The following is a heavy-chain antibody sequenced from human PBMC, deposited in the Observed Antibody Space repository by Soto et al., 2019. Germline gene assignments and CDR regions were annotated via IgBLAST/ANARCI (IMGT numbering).Heavy chain of an antibody. CDR3: ARVPYYDFWSGYELGYYYYMDV. V-gene: IGHV4-59*01. CDR1: GGTISSYY. D-gene: IGHD3-3*01. Sequence: SETLSLTWTVSGGTISSYYWSWIRKTPGKGLEWVGYIYYSGSTNYNPSLKSRVTISVDTSKNQFSLKLSSVTAADTAVYYCARVPYYDFWSGYELGYYYYMDVWGKGTTVTVSS. J-gene: IGHJ6*03. CDR2: IYYSGST.